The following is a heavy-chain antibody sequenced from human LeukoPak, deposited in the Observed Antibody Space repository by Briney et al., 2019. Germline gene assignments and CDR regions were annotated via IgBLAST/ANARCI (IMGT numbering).Heavy chain of an antibody. CDR2: IIPIFGTA. CDR1: GGTFSSYA. CDR3: ARDANYYDSSGSSPYYGMDV. Sequence: SVKVSCKASGGTFSSYAISWVRQAPGQGLEWMGGIIPIFGTANYAQKFQGRVTITADESTSTAYMELSSLRSEDTAVYYCARDANYYDSSGSSPYYGMDVWGQGTTVTVSS. J-gene: IGHJ6*02. D-gene: IGHD3-22*01. V-gene: IGHV1-69*13.